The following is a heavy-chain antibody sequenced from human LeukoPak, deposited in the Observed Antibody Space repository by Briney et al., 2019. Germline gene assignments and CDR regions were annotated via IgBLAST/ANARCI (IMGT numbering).Heavy chain of an antibody. CDR3: ARAYTGFEAFDY. V-gene: IGHV1-69*13. J-gene: IGHJ4*02. Sequence: SVKVSCKASGGTFSSYAISWVRQAPGQGLEWMGGIIPIFGTANYAQKFQGRVTITADESTSTAYMELSSLRSEDTAVYYCARAYTGFEAFDYWGQGTLVSVSS. CDR1: GGTFSSYA. CDR2: IIPIFGTA. D-gene: IGHD5-12*01.